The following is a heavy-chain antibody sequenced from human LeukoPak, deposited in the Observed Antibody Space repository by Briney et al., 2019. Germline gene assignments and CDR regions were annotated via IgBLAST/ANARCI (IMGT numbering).Heavy chain of an antibody. Sequence: PSETLSLTCAVYGGSFSGYYWSWIRQPPGKGLEWIGEINHSGSTNYNPSLKSRVTISVDTSKNQFSLKLSSVTAADTAVYYCARGRSYDFCSGYYIGQLAYFGYWGQGTLVTVSS. CDR1: GGSFSGYY. CDR3: ARGRSYDFCSGYYIGQLAYFGY. J-gene: IGHJ4*02. D-gene: IGHD3-3*01. V-gene: IGHV4-34*01. CDR2: INHSGST.